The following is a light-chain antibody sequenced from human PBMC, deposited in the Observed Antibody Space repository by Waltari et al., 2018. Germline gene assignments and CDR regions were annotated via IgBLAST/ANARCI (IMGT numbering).Light chain of an antibody. CDR1: QSISKY. Sequence: VLTKYPGTLSLSPGETATLSCRASQSISKYLVWYQQRPGHAPRLLIYAASTRATGVPDRFSGSGYGTDFTLTISRLEPEDFAVYYCQNHERLPATFGQGTKVEIK. J-gene: IGKJ1*01. CDR2: AAS. CDR3: QNHERLPAT. V-gene: IGKV3-20*01.